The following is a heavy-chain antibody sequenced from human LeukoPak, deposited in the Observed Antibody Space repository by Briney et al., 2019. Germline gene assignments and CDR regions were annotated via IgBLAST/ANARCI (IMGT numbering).Heavy chain of an antibody. CDR2: IYHSGST. CDR1: GGSISSGGYS. Sequence: PSETLSLTCAVSGGSISSGGYSWSWIRQPPGKGLEWIGYIYHSGSTYYNPSLKSRVTMSVDTSKNVFSLKLTSVTAADTAVYYCARAYYYDSSAAIDYWGQGILVTVSS. D-gene: IGHD3-22*01. V-gene: IGHV4-30-2*01. CDR3: ARAYYYDSSAAIDY. J-gene: IGHJ4*02.